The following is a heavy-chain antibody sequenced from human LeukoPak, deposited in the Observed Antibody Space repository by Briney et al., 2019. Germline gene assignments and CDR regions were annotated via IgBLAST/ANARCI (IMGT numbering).Heavy chain of an antibody. CDR1: GFTFSSYA. Sequence: GGSLRLSCAASGFTFSSYAMHWVRQAPGKGLEWVAVISYDGSNKYYADSVKGRFTNSRDNSKNTLYLQMNSLRAEDTAVYYCARDLLYSSSWYGGGDYWGQGTLVTVSS. D-gene: IGHD6-13*01. J-gene: IGHJ4*02. V-gene: IGHV3-30*04. CDR3: ARDLLYSSSWYGGGDY. CDR2: ISYDGSNK.